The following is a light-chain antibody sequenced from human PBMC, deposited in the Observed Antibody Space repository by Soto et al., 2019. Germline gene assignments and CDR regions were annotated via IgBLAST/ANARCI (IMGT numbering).Light chain of an antibody. CDR2: KIS. V-gene: IGKV2-30*02. CDR1: QSLVHSDGNTY. J-gene: IGKJ2*01. Sequence: DVVMTQSPLSLPVTLGQPASISCRSSQSLVHSDGNTYLNWFQQRPGQSQRRLIYKISNRDSGVPARFSGSGSGTDFTLKLSRVEAEDVGIYFCMQGSHWPPYTFGQGTKLEIK. CDR3: MQGSHWPPYT.